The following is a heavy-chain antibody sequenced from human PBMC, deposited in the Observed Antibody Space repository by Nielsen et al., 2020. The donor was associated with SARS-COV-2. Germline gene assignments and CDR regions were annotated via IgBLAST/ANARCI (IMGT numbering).Heavy chain of an antibody. V-gene: IGHV4-34*01. J-gene: IGHJ4*02. Sequence: PGKGLEWIGEITHTGDASYNPSLKSRVTMSVDTSKNQFSLKLSSVTAADTAVYYCARGRIAARRGASDYWGQGTLVTVSS. CDR3: ARGRIAARRGASDY. D-gene: IGHD6-6*01. CDR2: ITHTGDA.